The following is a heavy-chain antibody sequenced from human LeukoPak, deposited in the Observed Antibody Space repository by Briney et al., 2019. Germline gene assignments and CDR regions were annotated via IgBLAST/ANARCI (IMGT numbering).Heavy chain of an antibody. CDR3: ARTYGSGSYPGPFDY. D-gene: IGHD3-10*01. Sequence: ASVKVSCKASGGTFSSYAISWVRQAPGQGLEWMGGIIPIFGTTNYAQKFQGRVTITADESTSTVYMELSSLRSEDTAVYYCARTYGSGSYPGPFDYWGQGTLVTVSS. CDR2: IIPIFGTT. V-gene: IGHV1-69*13. CDR1: GGTFSSYA. J-gene: IGHJ4*02.